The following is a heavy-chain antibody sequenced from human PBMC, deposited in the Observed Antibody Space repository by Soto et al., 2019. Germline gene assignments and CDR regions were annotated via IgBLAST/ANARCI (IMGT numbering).Heavy chain of an antibody. CDR3: ARASRDGYPSYYYGMDV. J-gene: IGHJ6*02. CDR1: GFTFSSYA. CDR2: ISYDGSNK. V-gene: IGHV3-30-3*01. Sequence: PGGSLRLSCAASGFTFSSYAMHWVRQAPGKGLEWVAVISYDGSNKYYADPVKGRFTISRDNSKNTLYLQMNSLRAEDTAVYYCARASRDGYPSYYYGMDVWGQGTTVTVSS. D-gene: IGHD5-12*01.